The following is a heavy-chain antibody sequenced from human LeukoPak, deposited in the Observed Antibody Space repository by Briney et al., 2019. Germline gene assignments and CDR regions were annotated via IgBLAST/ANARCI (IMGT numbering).Heavy chain of an antibody. Sequence: SESLSLSCAVYGGSFSGYFLTWIRQPPGKGLEWVGEINHSGITNYNASLKSRVTISLDTSKNQFSLQLSSLTAADTAVYYCERGEDYYDQWYFDYWGQGTLVTVSS. D-gene: IGHD3-22*01. J-gene: IGHJ4*02. CDR2: INHSGIT. CDR3: ERGEDYYDQWYFDY. CDR1: GGSFSGYF. V-gene: IGHV4-34*01.